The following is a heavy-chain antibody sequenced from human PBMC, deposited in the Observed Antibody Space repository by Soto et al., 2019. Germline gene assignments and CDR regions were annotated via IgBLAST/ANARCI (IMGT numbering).Heavy chain of an antibody. V-gene: IGHV3-30*03. D-gene: IGHD3-16*01. CDR2: ISYDGSNK. CDR1: GFTFSSYG. Sequence: QVQLVESGGGVVQPGRSLRLSCAASGFTFSSYGMHWVRQAPGKGLEWVAVISYDGSNKYYADSVKGRFTISRDNSKNTLYLQMSSLRAEDTAVYYCVTYVLFAYWGQGTLVTVSS. CDR3: VTYVLFAY. J-gene: IGHJ4*02.